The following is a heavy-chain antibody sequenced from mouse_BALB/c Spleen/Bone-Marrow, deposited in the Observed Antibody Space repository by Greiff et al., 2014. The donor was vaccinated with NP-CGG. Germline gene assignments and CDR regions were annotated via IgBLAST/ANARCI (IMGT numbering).Heavy chain of an antibody. CDR2: ISYSGRT. J-gene: IGHJ3*01. V-gene: IGHV3-2*02. D-gene: IGHD1-1*01. CDR1: GYSITSDYA. CDR3: AREGNYVFAN. Sequence: EVKLVESGPGLVKPSQSLSLTCTVTGYSITSDYAWSWIRQFPGNKLEWMGYISYSGRTSYNPSLKSRISITRDTSKNQFFLQLNSVTTEDTATYYCAREGNYVFANWGQGTLVTVSA.